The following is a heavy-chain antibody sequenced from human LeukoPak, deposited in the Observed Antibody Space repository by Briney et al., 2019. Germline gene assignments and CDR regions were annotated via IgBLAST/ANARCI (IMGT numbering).Heavy chain of an antibody. CDR3: ARAACSDSTCYPDRYFDY. Sequence: GGSLRLSCAASGFTFSSYAMHWVRQAPGKGLEWVAVISYDGSNKYYADSVKGRFTISRDNAKNSLYLQMNSLRAEDTAVYYCARAACSDSTCYPDRYFDYWGQGTLVTVSS. D-gene: IGHD2-15*01. J-gene: IGHJ4*02. CDR2: ISYDGSNK. CDR1: GFTFSSYA. V-gene: IGHV3-30*07.